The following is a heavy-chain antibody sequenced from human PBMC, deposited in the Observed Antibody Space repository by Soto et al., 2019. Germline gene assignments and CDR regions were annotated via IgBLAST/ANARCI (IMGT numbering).Heavy chain of an antibody. J-gene: IGHJ4*02. CDR1: GYSFTSYW. CDR3: ARRAGDIVVVPAARGGVYYFDY. D-gene: IGHD2-2*01. CDR2: IYPGDSDT. Sequence: PGESLKISCKGSGYSFTSYWIGWVRQMPGKGLEWMGIIYPGDSDTRYGPSFQGQVTISADKSISTAYLQWSSLKASDTAMYYCARRAGDIVVVPAARGGVYYFDYWGQGTLVTVSS. V-gene: IGHV5-51*01.